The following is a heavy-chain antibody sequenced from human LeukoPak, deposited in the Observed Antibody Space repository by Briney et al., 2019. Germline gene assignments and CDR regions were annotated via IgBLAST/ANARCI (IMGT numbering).Heavy chain of an antibody. V-gene: IGHV3-30*04. CDR2: ISYDGSNK. CDR3: AKDRGIAAGY. Sequence: GGSLRLSCAASGFTFSSYAMHWVRQAPGKGLEWVAVISYDGSNKYYADSVKGRFTISRDNSKNTLYLQMNSLRAEDTAVYYCAKDRGIAAGYWGQGTLVTVSS. CDR1: GFTFSSYA. D-gene: IGHD6-25*01. J-gene: IGHJ4*02.